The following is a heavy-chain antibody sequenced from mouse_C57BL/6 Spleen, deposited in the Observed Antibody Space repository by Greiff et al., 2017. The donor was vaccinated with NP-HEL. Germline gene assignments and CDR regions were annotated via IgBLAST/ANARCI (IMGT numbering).Heavy chain of an antibody. CDR1: GYAFSSSW. J-gene: IGHJ2*01. CDR3: ARVGSSGFDY. V-gene: IGHV1-82*01. D-gene: IGHD1-1*01. CDR2: IYPGDGDT. Sequence: VKLQESGPELVKPGASVKISCKASGYAFSSSWMNWVKQRPGKGLEWIGRIYPGDGDTNYNGKFKGKATLTADKSSSTAYMQLSSLTSEDSAVYFCARVGSSGFDYWGQGTTLTVSS.